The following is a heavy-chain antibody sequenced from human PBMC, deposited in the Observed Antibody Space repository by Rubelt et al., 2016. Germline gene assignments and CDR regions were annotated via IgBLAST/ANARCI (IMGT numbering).Heavy chain of an antibody. D-gene: IGHD6-13*01. CDR1: GGSISTTH. J-gene: IGHJ4*02. Sequence: QVHLQDSGPGLVKPSETLSLHCTVSGGSISTTHWSWLRQPPGKGLEWFGYIYYSGYTSYNPSLKSRIHMSVTTSENQFSLKPNSVTAAETAVYYCARSGQTSWYGAHYFASWGQGTLVTVSS. CDR3: ARSGQTSWYGAHYFAS. V-gene: IGHV4-59*12. CDR2: IYYSGYT.